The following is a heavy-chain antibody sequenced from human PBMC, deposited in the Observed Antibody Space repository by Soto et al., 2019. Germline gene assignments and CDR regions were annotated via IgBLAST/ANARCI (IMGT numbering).Heavy chain of an antibody. D-gene: IGHD6-13*01. CDR2: ISYDGSNK. V-gene: IGHV3-30-3*01. Sequence: LRLSCAASGFTFSSYAMHWVRQAPGKGLEWVAVISYDGSNKYYADSVKGRFTISRDNSKNTLYLQMNSLRAEDTAVYYCAREQPILAAAAPLGFDYWGQGTLVTVSS. J-gene: IGHJ4*02. CDR3: AREQPILAAAAPLGFDY. CDR1: GFTFSSYA.